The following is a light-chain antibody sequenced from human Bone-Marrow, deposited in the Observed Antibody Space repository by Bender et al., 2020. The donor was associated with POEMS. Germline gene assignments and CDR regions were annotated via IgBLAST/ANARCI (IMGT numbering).Light chain of an antibody. CDR2: EVT. CDR3: QAYDSSLSGSM. J-gene: IGLJ3*02. Sequence: QSALTQPPSASGSPGQSVIISCTGTSSDVGGYNYVSWYQQYPGKAPKLMIYEVTKRPSGVPDRFSGSKSGNTASLTVSGLQAEDEADYYCQAYDSSLSGSMFGGGTKLTVL. V-gene: IGLV2-8*01. CDR1: SSDVGGYNY.